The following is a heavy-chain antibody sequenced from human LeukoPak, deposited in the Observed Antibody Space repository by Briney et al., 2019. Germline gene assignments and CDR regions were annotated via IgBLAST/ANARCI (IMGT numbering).Heavy chain of an antibody. Sequence: SETLSLTCTVSGGSISSYYWSWIRQPPGKGLEWIGYIYYSGSTNYNPFLKSRVTISVDTSKNQFSLKLSSVTAADTAVYYCARHQPPYYYGSGSPDAFDIWGQGTMVTVSS. CDR1: GGSISSYY. D-gene: IGHD3-10*01. V-gene: IGHV4-59*08. CDR2: IYYSGST. CDR3: ARHQPPYYYGSGSPDAFDI. J-gene: IGHJ3*02.